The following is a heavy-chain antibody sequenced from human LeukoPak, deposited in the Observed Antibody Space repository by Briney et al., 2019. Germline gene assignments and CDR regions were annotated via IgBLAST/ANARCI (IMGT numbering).Heavy chain of an antibody. CDR3: AASSSWYVVGWFDP. V-gene: IGHV1-69*04. Sequence: SVKVSCKASGGTFSSYAISWVRQAPGQGLEWMGRIIPIFGIANYAQKFQGRVTITADKSTSTAYMELSSLRSEDTAVYYCAASSSWYVVGWFDPWGQGTLVTVSS. D-gene: IGHD6-13*01. CDR1: GGTFSSYA. J-gene: IGHJ5*02. CDR2: IIPIFGIA.